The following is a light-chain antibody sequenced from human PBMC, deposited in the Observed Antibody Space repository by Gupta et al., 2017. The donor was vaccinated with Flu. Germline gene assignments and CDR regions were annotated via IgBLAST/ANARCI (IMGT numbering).Light chain of an antibody. CDR1: QDISNY. CDR3: QQYDNLPLT. V-gene: IGKV1-33*01. CDR2: DAS. J-gene: IGKJ4*01. Sequence: DIQMTQSPSSLSASVGDRVTITCQASQDISNYLNWYQQKPGKAPKLLICDASNLETGVPSRFSGSGSGTDFTFTISSLQPEDIATYYRQQYDNLPLTFGGGTKVEIK.